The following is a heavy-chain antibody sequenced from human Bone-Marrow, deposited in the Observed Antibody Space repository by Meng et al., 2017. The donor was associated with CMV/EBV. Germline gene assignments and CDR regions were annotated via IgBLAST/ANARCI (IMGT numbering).Heavy chain of an antibody. J-gene: IGHJ6*02. CDR2: IIPIFGTA. Sequence: SVKVSCKVSGGTFTRYAFSWVRQAPGQGLEWMGGIIPIFGTANYAQKFQGRVTITTDESTSTAYMELSSLRSEDTAVYYCARDLGDYYYGMDVWGQGTTVTVSS. V-gene: IGHV1-69*05. CDR1: GGTFTRYA. CDR3: ARDLGDYYYGMDV. D-gene: IGHD7-27*01.